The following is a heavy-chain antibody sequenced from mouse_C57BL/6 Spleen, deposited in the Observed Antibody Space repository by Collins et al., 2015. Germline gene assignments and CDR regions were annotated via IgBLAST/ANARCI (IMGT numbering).Heavy chain of an antibody. CDR3: ARSSEGSRAWFAY. CDR1: GYTFTSYW. CDR2: IDPSDSYT. V-gene: IGHV1-50*01. J-gene: IGHJ3*01. Sequence: QVQLQQPGAELAKPGASVKLSCKASGYTFTSYWMQWVKQRPGQGLEWIGEIDPSDSYTNYNQKFKGKATLTVDTSSSTAYMQLSSLTSEDSAVYYCARSSEGSRAWFAYWGQGTLVTVSA.